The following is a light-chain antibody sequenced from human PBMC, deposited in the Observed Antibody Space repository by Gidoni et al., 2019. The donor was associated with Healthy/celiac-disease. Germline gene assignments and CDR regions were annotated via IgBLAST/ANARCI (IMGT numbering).Light chain of an antibody. CDR1: SSDVGGYNY. CDR3: CSYAGSYSHV. V-gene: IGLV2-11*01. CDR2: DVS. Sequence: QSALTQPRSVTGSPGQSVTISCTGTSSDVGGYNYVSWYQQHPGKAPQLMIYDVSKRPSGVPDRFSGSKSGNSASLTISGLQAEDEADYYCCSYAGSYSHVFGTGTKVT. J-gene: IGLJ1*01.